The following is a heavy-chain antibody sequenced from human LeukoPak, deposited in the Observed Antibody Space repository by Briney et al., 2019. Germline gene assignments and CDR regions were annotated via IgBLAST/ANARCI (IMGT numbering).Heavy chain of an antibody. CDR3: ARGRYLTTLGGAAAGFLDY. J-gene: IGHJ4*02. V-gene: IGHV4-39*07. CDR1: GGSITTTRYY. CDR2: ISYSGSS. Sequence: ASETLSLTCVVSGGSITTTRYYWGWIRQTPGKGLDWIGTISYSGSSHYNPSLKSRVTMSVDTSQKQFSLRLTSVRAADTAVYYCARGRYLTTLGGAAAGFLDYWGQGTVVTVSS. D-gene: IGHD6-13*01.